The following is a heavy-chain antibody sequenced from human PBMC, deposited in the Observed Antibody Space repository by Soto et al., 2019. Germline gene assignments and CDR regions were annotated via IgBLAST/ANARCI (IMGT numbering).Heavy chain of an antibody. D-gene: IGHD3-3*01. CDR1: GFSFTSYV. J-gene: IGHJ4*02. Sequence: GGSLRLSCAASGFSFTSYVMTWVRQAPGKGLEWVSAISYSGDATYYADSVKGRFTISRDNSKNTLYLQMNSLRAEDTAVYYCANRNDFWSGFYHDYWGQGTLVTLSS. CDR3: ANRNDFWSGFYHDY. CDR2: ISYSGDAT. V-gene: IGHV3-23*01.